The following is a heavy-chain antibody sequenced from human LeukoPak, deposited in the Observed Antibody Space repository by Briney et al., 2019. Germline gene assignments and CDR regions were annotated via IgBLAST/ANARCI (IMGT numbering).Heavy chain of an antibody. CDR3: ANFVDGGSYGDNWFDP. CDR2: IYYSGST. J-gene: IGHJ5*02. D-gene: IGHD1-26*01. Sequence: SETLSLTCTVSGGSISSYYWSWIRQPPGKGLEWIGYIYYSGSTNYNPSLKSRVTISVDTSKNQFSLKLSSVAAADTAVYYCANFVDGGSYGDNWFDPWGQGTLVTVSS. CDR1: GGSISSYY. V-gene: IGHV4-59*01.